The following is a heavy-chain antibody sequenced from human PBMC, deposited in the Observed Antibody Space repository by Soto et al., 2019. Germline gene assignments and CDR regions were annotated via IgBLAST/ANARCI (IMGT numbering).Heavy chain of an antibody. Sequence: GGSLRLSCAASGFTFSSYAMHWVRQAPGKGLEWVAVISYDGSNKYYADSVKGRFTISRDNSKNTLYLQMNSLRAEDTAVYYCARDRRVRGVSPYYYYYYGMDVWGQGTTVTVSS. D-gene: IGHD3-10*01. CDR3: ARDRRVRGVSPYYYYYYGMDV. J-gene: IGHJ6*02. CDR2: ISYDGSNK. CDR1: GFTFSSYA. V-gene: IGHV3-30-3*01.